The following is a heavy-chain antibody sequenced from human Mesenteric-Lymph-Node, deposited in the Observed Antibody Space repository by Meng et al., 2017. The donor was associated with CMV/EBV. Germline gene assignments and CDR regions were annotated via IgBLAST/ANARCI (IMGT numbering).Heavy chain of an antibody. CDR2: INHSGST. J-gene: IGHJ4*02. CDR1: GGSFRGYY. D-gene: IGHD4-23*01. CDR3: ARHQRWLKSEGGFNY. Sequence: QGQLQPGGAGLLKPSASLALTCAVYGGSFRGYYWSWIRQPPGKGLGWIWEINHSGSTNYNPSLKVRVTISVDTSKNQFSLKLSSVTAADTAVYYCARHQRWLKSEGGFNYWGQGTLVTVSS. V-gene: IGHV4-34*01.